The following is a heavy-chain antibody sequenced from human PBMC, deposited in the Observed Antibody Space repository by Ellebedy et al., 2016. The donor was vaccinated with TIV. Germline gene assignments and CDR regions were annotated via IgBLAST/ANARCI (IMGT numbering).Heavy chain of an antibody. CDR1: GYTFTSYY. V-gene: IGHV1-46*01. J-gene: IGHJ4*02. CDR2: LYPNAGNT. Sequence: ASVKVSCKASGYTFTSYYIHWVRQAPGQGLEWMGLLYPNAGNTNYAQQFQGRVTVTRDTSTSTVHMELSSLRSDDTAVYYCAKRGGFSNSWSSGGFDYWGQGTLVTVSS. D-gene: IGHD2-2*01. CDR3: AKRGGFSNSWSSGGFDY.